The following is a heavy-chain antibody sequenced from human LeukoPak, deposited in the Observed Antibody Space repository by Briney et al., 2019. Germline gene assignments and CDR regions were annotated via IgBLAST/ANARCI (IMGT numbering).Heavy chain of an antibody. CDR3: AKDRGQWSGNYLDY. CDR1: GFTFSSYG. Sequence: GGSLRLSCAASGFTFSSYGMHWVRQAPGKGLEWVAFIRYDGSNKYYADSVKGRFTISRDNSKNTLYLQMNSLRAEDTAVYYCAKDRGQWSGNYLDYWGQGTLVTVSS. J-gene: IGHJ4*02. CDR2: IRYDGSNK. V-gene: IGHV3-30*02. D-gene: IGHD3-3*01.